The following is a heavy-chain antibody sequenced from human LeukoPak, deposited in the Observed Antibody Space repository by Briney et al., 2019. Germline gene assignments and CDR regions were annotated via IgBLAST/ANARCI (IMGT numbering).Heavy chain of an antibody. V-gene: IGHV3-21*01. CDR1: GFTFSSYS. J-gene: IGHJ4*02. CDR2: ISSSSSYI. CDR3: ARDRKRDCSSTSCPRGAGY. Sequence: PGGSLRLSCAASGFTFSSYSMNWVRQAPGKGLEWVSSISSSSSYIYYADSVKGRFTISRDYAKNSLYLQMNSLRAEDTAVYYYARDRKRDCSSTSCPRGAGYWGQGTLVTVSS. D-gene: IGHD2-2*01.